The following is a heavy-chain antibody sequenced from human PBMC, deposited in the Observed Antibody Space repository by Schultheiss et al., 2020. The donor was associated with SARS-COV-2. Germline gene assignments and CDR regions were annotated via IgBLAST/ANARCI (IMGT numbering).Heavy chain of an antibody. D-gene: IGHD1-26*01. CDR3: ARRARIVGATVPY. CDR2: IYHSGST. J-gene: IGHJ4*02. CDR1: GYSISSGYY. V-gene: IGHV4-38-2*01. Sequence: SQTLSLTCAVSGYSISSGYYWGWIRQPPGKGLEWIGSIYHSGSTYYNPSLKSRVTISVDTSKNQFSLKLSSVTAADTAVYYCARRARIVGATVPYWGQGTLVTVSS.